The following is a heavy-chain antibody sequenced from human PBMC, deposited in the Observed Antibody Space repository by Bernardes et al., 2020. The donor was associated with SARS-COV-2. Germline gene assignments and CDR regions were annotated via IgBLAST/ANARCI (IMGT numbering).Heavy chain of an antibody. D-gene: IGHD1-26*01. CDR2: IWYDGSNK. V-gene: IGHV3-33*01. CDR1: GFTFSSYG. CDR3: ARETSGPTWEVYGMDV. J-gene: IGHJ6*02. Sequence: GGSLKVSCAASGFTFSSYGMHWVRQAPGKGLEWVAVIWYDGSNKYYADSVKGRFTISRDNSKNTLYLQMNSLRAEDTAVYYCARETSGPTWEVYGMDVWGQGTTVTVSS.